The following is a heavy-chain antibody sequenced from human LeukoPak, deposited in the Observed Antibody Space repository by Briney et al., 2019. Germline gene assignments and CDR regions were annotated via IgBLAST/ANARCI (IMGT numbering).Heavy chain of an antibody. J-gene: IGHJ4*02. CDR1: GYNFITYN. V-gene: IGHV1-18*01. Sequence: GASVKVSCKTSGYNFITYNINWVRQAPGQGLEWLGRVFGYDGDTKYAQSLQGRLTMTADTSTDTAYMELKNLRSDDTALYYCARQYFFGSGSFHIPPLDYWGQGTLVTVSS. D-gene: IGHD3-10*01. CDR2: VFGYDGDT. CDR3: ARQYFFGSGSFHIPPLDY.